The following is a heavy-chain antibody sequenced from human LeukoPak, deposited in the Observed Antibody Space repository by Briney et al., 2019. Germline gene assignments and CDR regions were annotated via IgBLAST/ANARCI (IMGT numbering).Heavy chain of an antibody. V-gene: IGHV3-30-3*01. CDR1: GLTFSSYA. Sequence: PGRSLRLSCAASGLTFSSYALHCVRQAPAQGLELVAVISYDGSNKYYADSVKSRFTISRDNSKNTLYLQMNSLRAEDAAVYYCASAPRAYDSSGYFDYWGQGTLVTVSS. CDR3: ASAPRAYDSSGYFDY. D-gene: IGHD3-22*01. J-gene: IGHJ4*02. CDR2: ISYDGSNK.